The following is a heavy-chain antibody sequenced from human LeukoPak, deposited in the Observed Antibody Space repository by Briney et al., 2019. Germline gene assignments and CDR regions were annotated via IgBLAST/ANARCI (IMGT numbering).Heavy chain of an antibody. Sequence: GGALRLSFAASGFPFSSYSMNWVRQAPGKGLEWVSSISSTSSYIYYADSVKGRFTISRDNAKNSLFLQMNSLRAEDTAVYYCARELMGLTMIVVVNPIDYWGQGTLVTVSS. V-gene: IGHV3-21*01. CDR3: ARELMGLTMIVVVNPIDY. CDR2: ISSTSSYI. J-gene: IGHJ4*02. D-gene: IGHD3-22*01. CDR1: GFPFSSYS.